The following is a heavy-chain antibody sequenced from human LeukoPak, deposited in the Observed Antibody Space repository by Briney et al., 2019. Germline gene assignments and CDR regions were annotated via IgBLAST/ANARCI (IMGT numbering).Heavy chain of an antibody. D-gene: IGHD5-18*01. CDR2: IYYSGST. Sequence: PSQTLSLTSTVSAGSISSGGYYWSWIRQHPGKGLGWIGYIYYSGSTYYNPSRMSRVTISVDTTKNHFSLKPSSVTAADTGIYYCARVIVYTEIYYFDFWGQGTLVTVSS. CDR1: AGSISSGGYY. CDR3: ARVIVYTEIYYFDF. J-gene: IGHJ4*02. V-gene: IGHV4-31*03.